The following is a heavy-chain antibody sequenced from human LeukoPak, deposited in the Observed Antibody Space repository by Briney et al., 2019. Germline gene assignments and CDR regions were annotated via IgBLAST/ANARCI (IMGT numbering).Heavy chain of an antibody. J-gene: IGHJ3*02. CDR3: ARAGTTVAYDAFDI. V-gene: IGHV1-8*03. CDR1: GYTFTSYD. D-gene: IGHD4-23*01. CDR2: MNPNSGNT. Sequence: GASVKVSCKASGYTFTSYDINWVRQATGQGLEWMGWMNPNSGNTGYAQKFQGRVTITRNTSISTAYMELSSLRSEDTAVYCCARAGTTVAYDAFDIWGQGTMVTVSS.